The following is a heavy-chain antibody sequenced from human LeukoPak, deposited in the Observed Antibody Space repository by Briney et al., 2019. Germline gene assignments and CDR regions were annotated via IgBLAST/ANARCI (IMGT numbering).Heavy chain of an antibody. CDR2: INPNSGGT. D-gene: IGHD3-22*01. CDR1: GYTFTGYY. V-gene: IGHV1-2*06. CDR3: ARGYYESSGYLIDY. Sequence: ASVKVSCKASGYTFTGYYMHWVRQAPGQGLEWMGRINPNSGGTNYAQKFQGRVTMTRDTSISTAYMELSRLRSDDTAVYYCARGYYESSGYLIDYWGQGTLVTVSS. J-gene: IGHJ4*02.